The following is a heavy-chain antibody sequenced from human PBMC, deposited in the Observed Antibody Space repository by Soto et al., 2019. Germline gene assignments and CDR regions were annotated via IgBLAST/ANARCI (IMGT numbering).Heavy chain of an antibody. CDR2: ISYDGSNK. Sequence: GGSLRLSCAASGFTFSSYGMHWVRQAPGKGLEWVAVISYDGSNKYYADSVKGRFTISRDNSKNTLYLQMNSLRAEDTAVYYCAKDNVSPPYGYWGQGTLVTVSS. D-gene: IGHD3-16*01. CDR1: GFTFSSYG. J-gene: IGHJ4*02. V-gene: IGHV3-30*18. CDR3: AKDNVSPPYGY.